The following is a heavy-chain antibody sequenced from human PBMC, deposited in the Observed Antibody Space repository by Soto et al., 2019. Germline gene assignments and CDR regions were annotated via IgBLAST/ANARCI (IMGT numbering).Heavy chain of an antibody. CDR3: ARTLWGGVAAAANWFDP. D-gene: IGHD6-13*01. J-gene: IGHJ5*02. V-gene: IGHV1-46*03. CDR2: INPSGGST. Sequence: GASVKLSCTASGYTFTSYYMHCVRQAPGQGLEWMGIINPSGGSTSYAQKFQGRVTMTRDTSTSTVYMELSSLRSEDTAVYYCARTLWGGVAAAANWFDPWGQGTLVTVSS. CDR1: GYTFTSYY.